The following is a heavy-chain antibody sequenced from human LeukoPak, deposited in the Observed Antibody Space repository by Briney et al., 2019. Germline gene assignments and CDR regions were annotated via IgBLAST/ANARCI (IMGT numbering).Heavy chain of an antibody. V-gene: IGHV4-59*01. J-gene: IGHJ2*01. Sequence: SETLSLPCTVCGRSLSSYYWRWIRQPPGKGLEWIGYIYYSGSTNYNPSLKSRVTISVDTSKNQFSLKLSSVTAADTAVYYCARDRCSSTSCYEHFDRWGRGTLVTVSS. D-gene: IGHD2-2*01. CDR1: GRSLSSYY. CDR2: IYYSGST. CDR3: ARDRCSSTSCYEHFDR.